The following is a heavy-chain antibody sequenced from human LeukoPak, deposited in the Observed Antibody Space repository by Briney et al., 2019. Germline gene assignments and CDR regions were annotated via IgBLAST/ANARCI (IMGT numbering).Heavy chain of an antibody. V-gene: IGHV1-8*01. J-gene: IGHJ5*02. D-gene: IGHD3-16*01. CDR3: ARVDKKGGP. CDR2: MNTNSGNT. Sequence: ASVKVSCKASGYTFTSYDINWVRQATGQGLEWMGWMNTNSGNTGYAQKFQGRVPMTRNTSISTAYMELSSLRSEGTSVYYWARVDKKGGPWGQGTLVTVPS. CDR1: GYTFTSYD.